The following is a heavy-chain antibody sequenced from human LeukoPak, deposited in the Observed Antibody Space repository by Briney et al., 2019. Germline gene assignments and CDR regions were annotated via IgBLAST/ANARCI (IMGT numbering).Heavy chain of an antibody. Sequence: GGSLRLSCAASGFTFSSYWMHWVRQAPGEGLVWVSRINSDGSSTSYVDSVKGRFTISRDNAKNTLYLQMNSLRAEDTAVYYCARDLPGYYGSGSYYYYDYWGQGTLVTVSS. V-gene: IGHV3-74*01. D-gene: IGHD3-10*01. CDR2: INSDGSST. CDR1: GFTFSSYW. CDR3: ARDLPGYYGSGSYYYYDY. J-gene: IGHJ4*02.